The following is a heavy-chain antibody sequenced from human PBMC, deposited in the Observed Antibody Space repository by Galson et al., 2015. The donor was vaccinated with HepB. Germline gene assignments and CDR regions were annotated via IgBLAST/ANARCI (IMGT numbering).Heavy chain of an antibody. V-gene: IGHV3-49*04. CDR2: IRSKAYGGTT. J-gene: IGHJ4*02. CDR3: TRDLSAGGGSGPFDY. CDR1: GFTFGDYA. Sequence: SLRLSCAASGFTFGDYAMSWVRQAPGKGLEWVGFIRSKAYGGTTEYAASVKGRFTISRDDSKSIAYRQMNSLKTEDTAVYYCTRDLSAGGGSGPFDYWGQGTLVTASS. D-gene: IGHD3-10*01.